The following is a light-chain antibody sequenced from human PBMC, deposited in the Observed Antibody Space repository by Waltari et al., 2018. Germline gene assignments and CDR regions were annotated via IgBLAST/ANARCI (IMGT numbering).Light chain of an antibody. Sequence: QSALTQPRSVSGSPGQSVTISCSGTSSDVCSYNFVSWYQQHPGNAPKLLIYDVVKRPSGVRDRFSGSKSGYTASLTIAGLQTEDESDDYCCSYAGSYTFVVGGGTQLTVL. J-gene: IGLJ7*01. CDR2: DVV. CDR1: SSDVCSYNF. V-gene: IGLV2-11*01. CDR3: CSYAGSYTFV.